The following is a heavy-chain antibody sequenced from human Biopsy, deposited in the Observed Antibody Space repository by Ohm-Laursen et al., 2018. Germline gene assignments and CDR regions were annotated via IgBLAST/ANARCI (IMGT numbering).Heavy chain of an antibody. Sequence: GSSVKVSCKASGGTFTNHAFGWVRQAPGQGLEWVGSSIPLFNTANYADKFQGRVTLTADKSTTTAYMELSSLRSEDTAIYYCARFPLGAYDDSGSYRAVEHWYFDLWGRGTLATVSS. CDR1: GGTFTNHA. CDR2: SIPLFNTA. V-gene: IGHV1-69*06. J-gene: IGHJ2*01. D-gene: IGHD3-22*01. CDR3: ARFPLGAYDDSGSYRAVEHWYFDL.